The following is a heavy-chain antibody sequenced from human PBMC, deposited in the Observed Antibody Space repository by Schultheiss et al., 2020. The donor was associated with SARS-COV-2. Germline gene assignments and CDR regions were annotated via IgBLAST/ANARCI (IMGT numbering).Heavy chain of an antibody. CDR1: GYTFTGYY. D-gene: IGHD6-13*01. CDR2: INPNSGDT. V-gene: IGHV1-2*02. CDR3: ARGSGYSSSWGDDY. J-gene: IGHJ4*02. Sequence: ASVKVSCKASGYTFTGYYMHWVRQAPGQGLEWMGWINPNSGDTNYAQKFQGRVTMTRDTSISTAYMELSRLRSDDTAVYYCARGSGYSSSWGDDYWGQGTLVTVSS.